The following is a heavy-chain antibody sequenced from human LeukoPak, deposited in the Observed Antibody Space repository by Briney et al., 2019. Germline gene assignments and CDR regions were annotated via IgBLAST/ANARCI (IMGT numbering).Heavy chain of an antibody. V-gene: IGHV3-33*08. Sequence: PGGSLRLSCAASGFTFSSYAMSWVRQAPGKGLEWVAVIWYDGSNKYYADSVKGRFTISRDNSKNTPYLQMNSLRAEDTAVYYCAREGTGGWFDPWGQGTLVTVPS. CDR2: IWYDGSNK. D-gene: IGHD1-1*01. CDR3: AREGTGGWFDP. CDR1: GFTFSSYA. J-gene: IGHJ5*02.